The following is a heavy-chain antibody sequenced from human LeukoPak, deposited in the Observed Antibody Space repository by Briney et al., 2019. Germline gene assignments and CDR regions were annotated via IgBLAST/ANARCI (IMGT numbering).Heavy chain of an antibody. CDR3: ARVSAHAGIAVAASDY. CDR1: GFTFSSYG. V-gene: IGHV3-23*01. J-gene: IGHJ4*02. D-gene: IGHD6-19*01. CDR2: ISGSGGST. Sequence: GGSLRLSCAASGFTFSSYGMSWVRQAPGKGLEWVSAISGSGGSTYYADSVKGRFTISRHNAKNSLYLQLNSLRVEDTALYYCARVSAHAGIAVAASDYWGQGTLVTVSS.